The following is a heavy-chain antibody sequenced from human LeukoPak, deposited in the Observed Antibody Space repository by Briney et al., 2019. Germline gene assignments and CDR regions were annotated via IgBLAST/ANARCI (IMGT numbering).Heavy chain of an antibody. CDR2: IHPGDSDT. CDR1: GYSFTNYW. CDR3: ARQGAAGKYYYYYMDV. J-gene: IGHJ6*03. V-gene: IGHV5-51*01. D-gene: IGHD6-13*01. Sequence: GESLKISCKGSGYSFTNYWIGWVRQMPGKGLEWMGIIHPGDSDTRYSPTFQGQVTISIDKSISTAYLQWSSLKASDTAMYYCARQGAAGKYYYYYMDVWGKGTTVTVSS.